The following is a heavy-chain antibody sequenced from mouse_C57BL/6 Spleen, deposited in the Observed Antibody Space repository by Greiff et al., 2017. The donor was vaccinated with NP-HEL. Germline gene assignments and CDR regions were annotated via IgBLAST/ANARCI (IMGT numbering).Heavy chain of an antibody. J-gene: IGHJ2*01. CDR1: GYTFTDYY. V-gene: IGHV1-26*01. CDR3: ARRDYGSSFFDY. CDR2: INPNNGGT. Sequence: EVQLQQSGPELVKPGASVKISCKASGYTFTDYYMNWVKQSHGKSLEWIGDINPNNGGTSYNQKFKGKATLTVDKSSSTAYMELRSLTSEDSAVYYCARRDYGSSFFDYWGQGTTLTVSS. D-gene: IGHD1-1*01.